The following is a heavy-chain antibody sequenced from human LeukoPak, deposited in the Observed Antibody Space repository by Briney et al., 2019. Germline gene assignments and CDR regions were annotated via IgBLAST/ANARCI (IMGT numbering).Heavy chain of an antibody. Sequence: PGGSLRLSCAASGFTFSTYAMHWVRQAPGKGLEWVAVIWFDGTNKYYADSVKGRFTISRDNSKNTLYLQMNSLRAEDTAVYYCARAKTSIVVVTNFDYWGQGTLVTVSS. J-gene: IGHJ4*02. D-gene: IGHD3-22*01. CDR2: IWFDGTNK. CDR1: GFTFSTYA. CDR3: ARAKTSIVVVTNFDY. V-gene: IGHV3-33*01.